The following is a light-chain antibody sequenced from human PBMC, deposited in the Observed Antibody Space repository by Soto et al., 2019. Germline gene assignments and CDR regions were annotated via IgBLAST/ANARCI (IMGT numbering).Light chain of an antibody. CDR3: HQYDNWPPLT. CDR2: GAS. J-gene: IGKJ4*01. Sequence: EVVMTQSPATLSVSPGERATLSCRASQSVNTNFAWYQQKPGQAPRLLIYGASTRATGIPARFSGSGSGTEFTLTISSLQSEDSAVYYCHQYDNWPPLTFGGGTRVEIK. CDR1: QSVNTN. V-gene: IGKV3-15*01.